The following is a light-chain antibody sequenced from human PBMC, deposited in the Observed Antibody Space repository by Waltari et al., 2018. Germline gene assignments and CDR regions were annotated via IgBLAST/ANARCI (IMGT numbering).Light chain of an antibody. CDR1: ALPKQH. V-gene: IGLV3-25*03. CDR2: KDS. J-gene: IGLJ2*01. CDR3: QSADSSGSVV. Sequence: SFELSQPPSLSVSPGQTARRPHSGDALPKQHAHWHQHRPGLAPVLVICKDSDRPSGSPERFSGSSSGTTVTLTISGVQAEDEADYYCQSADSSGSVVFGGGTKLTVL.